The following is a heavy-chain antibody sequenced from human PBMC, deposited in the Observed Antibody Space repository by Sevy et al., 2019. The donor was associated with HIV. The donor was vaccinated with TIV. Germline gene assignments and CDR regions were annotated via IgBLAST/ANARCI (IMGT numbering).Heavy chain of an antibody. Sequence: WGSLRLSCAASGFSFSSYGMHWVRQAPGKGLEWMSYIQYDGSNKDCADSVKGRFTISRDNSKNTLYLQMNSLRVEDTAVFYCVKEGGGEGGDHWGQGTLVTVSS. V-gene: IGHV3-30*02. CDR3: VKEGGGEGGDH. J-gene: IGHJ4*02. CDR2: IQYDGSNK. CDR1: GFSFSSYG. D-gene: IGHD2-21*01.